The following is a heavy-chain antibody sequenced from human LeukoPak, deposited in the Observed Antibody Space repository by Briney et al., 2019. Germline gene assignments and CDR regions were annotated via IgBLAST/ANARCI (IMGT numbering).Heavy chain of an antibody. V-gene: IGHV3-30*04. CDR2: ISYDGSNK. CDR1: GFTFSSYA. J-gene: IGHJ4*02. D-gene: IGHD3-9*01. Sequence: GRSLRLSCAASGFTFSSYAMHWVRQAPGKVLEWVAVISYDGSNKYYADSVKGRFTISRDNSKNTLYLQMNSLRAEDTAVYYCVREASDILTGYPSYYFDYWGQGTLVTVSS. CDR3: VREASDILTGYPSYYFDY.